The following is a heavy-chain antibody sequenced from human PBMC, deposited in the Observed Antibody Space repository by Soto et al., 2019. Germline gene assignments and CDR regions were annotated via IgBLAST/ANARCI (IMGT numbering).Heavy chain of an antibody. V-gene: IGHV1-2*02. CDR1: GYTFAGYY. CDR3: ARDSGGITIFGVVTLTNIYGMDV. J-gene: IGHJ6*02. Sequence: ASVKVSCKASGYTFAGYYMHWVRQAPGQGLEWMGWINPNSGGTNYAQKFQGRVTITADESTSTAYMELSSLRSEDTAVYYWARDSGGITIFGVVTLTNIYGMDVWGQGTTVTVSS. D-gene: IGHD3-3*01. CDR2: INPNSGGT.